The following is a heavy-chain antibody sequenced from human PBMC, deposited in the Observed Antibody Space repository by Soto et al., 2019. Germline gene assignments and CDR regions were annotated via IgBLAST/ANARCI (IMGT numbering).Heavy chain of an antibody. D-gene: IGHD2-15*01. CDR3: AKKVVAATNYGMDV. V-gene: IGHV3-30*18. J-gene: IGHJ6*02. CDR1: GFTFSSYG. Sequence: QVQLVESGRGVVQPGRSLRLSCAASGFTFSSYGMHWVRQAPGKGLEWVAVISYDGSNKYYADSVKGRFTISRDNSKNTLYLQMNSLRAEDTAVYYCAKKVVAATNYGMDVWGQGTTVTVSS. CDR2: ISYDGSNK.